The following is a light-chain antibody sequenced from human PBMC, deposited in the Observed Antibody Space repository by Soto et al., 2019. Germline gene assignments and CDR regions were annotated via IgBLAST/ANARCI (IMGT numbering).Light chain of an antibody. Sequence: PGDRATLSCRASQSVGSLYLAWYQQKPGRALRLLIYSTSTRATGIPDRFSGSGSGRDFTLTISRLEPEDSAVYHCQHYGDAARTFGQGTRVEIK. V-gene: IGKV3-20*01. CDR3: QHYGDAART. CDR2: STS. CDR1: QSVGSLY. J-gene: IGKJ5*01.